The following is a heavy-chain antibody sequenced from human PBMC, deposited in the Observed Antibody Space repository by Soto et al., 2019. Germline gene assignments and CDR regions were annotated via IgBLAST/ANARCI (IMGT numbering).Heavy chain of an antibody. CDR1: GFTFSSYA. D-gene: IGHD2-2*01. Sequence: GGSLRLSCAASGFTFSSYAMSWVRQAPGKGLEWVSAISGSGGSTYYADSVKGRFTISRDNAKNTLYLQMNSLRAEDTALYYGAKDHEVAVPAARYNYYYYYGMDVWGQGTTVTVSS. CDR2: ISGSGGST. V-gene: IGHV3-23*01. J-gene: IGHJ6*02. CDR3: AKDHEVAVPAARYNYYYYYGMDV.